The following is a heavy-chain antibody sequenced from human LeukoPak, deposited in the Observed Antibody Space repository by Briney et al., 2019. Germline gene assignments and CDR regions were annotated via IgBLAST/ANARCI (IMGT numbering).Heavy chain of an antibody. Sequence: SETLSLTCAVYGGSFSGYYWSWIRQPPGKGLEWIGEINHSGSTNYNPSLKGRVTISVDTSKNQFSLKLSSVTAADTAVYYCARSPVLRYFDWLLYPYYFDYWGQGTLVTVSS. V-gene: IGHV4-34*01. CDR3: ARSPVLRYFDWLLYPYYFDY. CDR1: GGSFSGYY. CDR2: INHSGST. J-gene: IGHJ4*02. D-gene: IGHD3-9*01.